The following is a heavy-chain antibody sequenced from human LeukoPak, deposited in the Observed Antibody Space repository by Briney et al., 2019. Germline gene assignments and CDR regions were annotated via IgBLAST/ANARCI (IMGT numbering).Heavy chain of an antibody. V-gene: IGHV3-15*01. D-gene: IGHD5-18*01. CDR3: TTDREALWLRDYYGMDV. CDR2: IKSKTDGGTT. CDR1: GFPFRTYG. J-gene: IGHJ6*02. Sequence: PGGSLRLSCVASGFPFRTYGMSWVRQAPGKGLEWVGRIKSKTDGGTTDYAAPVKGRFTISRDDSKNTLYLQMNSLKTEDTAVYYCTTDREALWLRDYYGMDVWGQGTTVTVSS.